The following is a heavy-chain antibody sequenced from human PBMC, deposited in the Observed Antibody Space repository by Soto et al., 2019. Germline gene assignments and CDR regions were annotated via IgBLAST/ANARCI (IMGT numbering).Heavy chain of an antibody. CDR2: INHSGST. V-gene: IGHV4-34*01. CDR1: GGSFSGYY. Sequence: SETLSLTCAVYGGSFSGYYWSWIRQPPGKGLEWIGEINHSGSTNYNPSLKSRVTRSVDTSKNQFYLKLSSVTAADTAVYYGARGPGDIVATIRPFDYWGQGTLVTVSS. D-gene: IGHD5-12*01. J-gene: IGHJ4*02. CDR3: ARGPGDIVATIRPFDY.